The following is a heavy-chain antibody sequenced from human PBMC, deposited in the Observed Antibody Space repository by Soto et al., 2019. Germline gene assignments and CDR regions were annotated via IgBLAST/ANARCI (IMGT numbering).Heavy chain of an antibody. J-gene: IGHJ4*02. V-gene: IGHV4-59*01. D-gene: IGHD6-19*01. CDR2: VYYTGST. CDR1: GGSISGSY. CDR3: ARSVAVPGAHIDY. Sequence: SETLSLTCSVSGGSISGSYWSWIRQSPGKGLEWLGYVYYTGSTKYRTSRRSRVSISVDTSKNELSLRLSSVTAADTAVYFCARSVAVPGAHIDYWGQGTQVTVSS.